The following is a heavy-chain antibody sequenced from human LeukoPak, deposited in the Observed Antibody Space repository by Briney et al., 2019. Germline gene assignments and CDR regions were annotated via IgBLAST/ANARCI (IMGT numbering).Heavy chain of an antibody. J-gene: IGHJ4*02. CDR1: GFTFSDHY. D-gene: IGHD6-13*01. CDR3: ASPAAGTNFDC. Sequence: GGSLRLPCAASGFTFSDHYMSWIRQAPGKGLEWVSYISSIGSYTNYADSVKGRFTVSRDNAKNSLYLQMNSLRVEDTAVYYCASPAAGTNFDCWGQGTLVTVSS. V-gene: IGHV3-11*03. CDR2: ISSIGSYT.